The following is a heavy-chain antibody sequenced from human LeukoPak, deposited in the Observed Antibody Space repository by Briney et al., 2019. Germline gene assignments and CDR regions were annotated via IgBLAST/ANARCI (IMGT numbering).Heavy chain of an antibody. CDR2: ISYDGSNK. CDR1: GFTFSSYG. V-gene: IGHV3-30*03. D-gene: IGHD2-21*02. J-gene: IGHJ5*02. CDR3: AREVSSRTADWFDP. Sequence: GGSLRLSCAASGFTFSSYGMHWVRQAPGKGLEWVAVISYDGSNKYYADSVKGRFTISRDNSKNTLYLQMNSLRAEDTAVYYCAREVSSRTADWFDPWGQGTLVTVSS.